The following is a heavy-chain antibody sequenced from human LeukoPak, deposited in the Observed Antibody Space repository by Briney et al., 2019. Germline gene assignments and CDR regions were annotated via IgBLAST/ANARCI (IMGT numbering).Heavy chain of an antibody. CDR2: IHHSGST. V-gene: IGHV4-4*02. CDR1: GGSVSSINW. CDR3: ARVYDFWSGSYYFDY. J-gene: IGHJ4*02. D-gene: IGHD3-3*01. Sequence: PSETLSLTCTVSGGSVSSINWWSWVRQSPRKGLEWIGEIHHSGSTNYNPSLKSRVTLLVDKSNNQFSLKLTSVTAADTAVYYCARVYDFWSGSYYFDYWGQGTLVTVSS.